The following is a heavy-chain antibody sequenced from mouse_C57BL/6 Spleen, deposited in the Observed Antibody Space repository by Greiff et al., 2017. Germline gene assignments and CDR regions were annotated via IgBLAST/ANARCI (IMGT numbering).Heavy chain of an antibody. J-gene: IGHJ2*01. CDR2: IYPGDGDT. CDR1: GYAFSSSW. D-gene: IGHD3-1*01. V-gene: IGHV1-82*01. Sequence: QVQLKESGPELVKPGASVKISCKASGYAFSSSWMNWVKQRPGKGLGWIGRIYPGDGDTNYNGKFKGKATLTADESSSTAYMQLSSLTSEDSAVYFCARSGGEFDYWGQGTTLTVSS. CDR3: ARSGGEFDY.